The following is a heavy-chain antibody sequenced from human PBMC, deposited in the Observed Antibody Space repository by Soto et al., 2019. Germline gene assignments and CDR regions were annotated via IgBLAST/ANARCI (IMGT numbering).Heavy chain of an antibody. Sequence: QVQLQESGPGLVKPSETLSLTCTVSGGSISSYYWSWIRQPAGKGLEWIGRIYTSGSTNYNPSLKSRVTMSVDTSKNQFSLKLSSVTAADTAVYYCARDRIVVVPAAFYYYGMDVWGQGTTVTVSS. CDR2: IYTSGST. D-gene: IGHD2-2*01. CDR1: GGSISSYY. J-gene: IGHJ6*02. CDR3: ARDRIVVVPAAFYYYGMDV. V-gene: IGHV4-4*07.